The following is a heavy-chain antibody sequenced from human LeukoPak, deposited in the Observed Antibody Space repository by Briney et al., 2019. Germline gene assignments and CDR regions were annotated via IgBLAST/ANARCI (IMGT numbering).Heavy chain of an antibody. D-gene: IGHD6-13*01. Sequence: SETLSLTCAVSGGSISSSNWWSWVRQPPGKGLEWIGEIYHSGSTNYNPSLMSRVTISVDKSKNQFSLKLSSVTAADTAVYYCARDMYSSSWFDPWGQGTLVTVSS. V-gene: IGHV4-4*02. CDR1: GGSISSSNW. J-gene: IGHJ5*02. CDR3: ARDMYSSSWFDP. CDR2: IYHSGST.